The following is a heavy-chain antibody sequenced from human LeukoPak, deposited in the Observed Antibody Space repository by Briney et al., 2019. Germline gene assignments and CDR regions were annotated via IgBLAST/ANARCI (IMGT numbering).Heavy chain of an antibody. V-gene: IGHV3-23*01. CDR1: GFTFSNYA. J-gene: IGHJ4*02. CDR2: ISDSGGIT. Sequence: GGSLRLSCAASGFTFSNYAMSWVRQAPGSGLEWVSGISDSGGITYYADSVKGRLTISRDNSKNTLYLQMNSLRAEDTAVYYCASEHPPYYDFWSGYSRLDYWGQGTLVTVSS. CDR3: ASEHPPYYDFWSGYSRLDY. D-gene: IGHD3-3*01.